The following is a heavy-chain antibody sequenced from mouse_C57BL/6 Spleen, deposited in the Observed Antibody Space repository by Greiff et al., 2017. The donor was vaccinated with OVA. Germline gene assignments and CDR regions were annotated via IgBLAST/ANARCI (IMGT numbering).Heavy chain of an antibody. CDR1: GYAFSSSW. D-gene: IGHD1-1*01. Sequence: QVQLQQSGPELVKPGASVKISCKASGYAFSSSWMNWVKQRPGKGLEWIGRIYPGDGDTNYNGKFKGKATLTADKSSRTAYMQLSSLTSEDSAVYCCARRGYGSLGGMDYWGQGTSVTVSS. V-gene: IGHV1-82*01. CDR3: ARRGYGSLGGMDY. CDR2: IYPGDGDT. J-gene: IGHJ4*01.